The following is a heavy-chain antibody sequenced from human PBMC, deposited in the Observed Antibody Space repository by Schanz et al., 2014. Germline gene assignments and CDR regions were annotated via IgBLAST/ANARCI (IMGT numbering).Heavy chain of an antibody. CDR1: GFTFSSYA. J-gene: IGHJ6*02. CDR2: ISGSGGST. Sequence: VQLVESGGGVVQPGRSLRLSCAASGFTFSSYAMSWVRQAPGKGLEWVSAISGSGGSTYYADSVRGRFTISRDNSKNTLYLQMNSLRAEDTAVYYCLAPDYGMDVWGQGTTVTVSS. CDR3: LAPDYGMDV. V-gene: IGHV3-23*04.